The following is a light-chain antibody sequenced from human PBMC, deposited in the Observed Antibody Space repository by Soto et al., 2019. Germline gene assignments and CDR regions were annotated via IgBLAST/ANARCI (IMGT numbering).Light chain of an antibody. CDR2: KAS. Sequence: DIQMTQSPSTLSASVGDRVTITCRASQSISNWLAWYQQKPGKAPKLLIYKASYLEGGVPSRFSGSGSGTEFPLTISSLQPDDFAIYYCQQYDTSSRTFGQGTKVEI. CDR3: QQYDTSSRT. CDR1: QSISNW. J-gene: IGKJ1*01. V-gene: IGKV1-5*03.